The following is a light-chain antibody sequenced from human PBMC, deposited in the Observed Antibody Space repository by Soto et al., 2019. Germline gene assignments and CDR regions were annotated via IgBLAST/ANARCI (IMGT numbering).Light chain of an antibody. V-gene: IGLV4-60*02. CDR1: SGHSSYI. CDR3: ETCDSNTRV. J-gene: IGLJ2*01. Sequence: QPVLTQSSSASASLGSSVKLTCTLSSGHSSYIIAWHQQQPGKAPRYLMKLEGSGSYNKGSGVPDRFSGSSSGADRYLTIYNLQFEDEADYYCETCDSNTRVFGGGTKVTVL. CDR2: LEGSGSY.